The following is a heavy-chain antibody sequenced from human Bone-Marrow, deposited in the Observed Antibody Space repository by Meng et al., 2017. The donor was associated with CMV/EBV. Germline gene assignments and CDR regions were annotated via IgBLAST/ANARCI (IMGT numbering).Heavy chain of an antibody. Sequence: GGSLRLSCAVSGFTFSSYGMHWVRQAPGKGLEWVAFVRYDGSDKYYADSVKGRFTISRDNSRNTLYLQMNSLRAEDTALYYCAKKGGRDGYKNVVAFWG. CDR3: AKKGGRDGYKNVVAF. V-gene: IGHV3-30*02. CDR2: VRYDGSDK. D-gene: IGHD5-24*01. J-gene: IGHJ2*01. CDR1: GFTFSSYG.